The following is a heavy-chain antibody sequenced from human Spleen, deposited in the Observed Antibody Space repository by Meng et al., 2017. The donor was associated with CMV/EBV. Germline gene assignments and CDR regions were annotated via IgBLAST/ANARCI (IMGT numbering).Heavy chain of an antibody. D-gene: IGHD2-2*02. J-gene: IGHJ6*02. CDR1: GFSLSSSW. V-gene: IGHV3-7*01. CDR3: ASPMGDTLVVPAAIIPHYYYYGMDV. Sequence: GGSLRLSCVASGFSLSSSWMTWVRQAPGKGLEGVANINGDGSEKHYVDFMKGRFTISRNNSKNTLYLQMNSLRAEDTGLYYCASPMGDTLVVPAAIIPHYYYYGMDVWGQGTTVTVSS. CDR2: INGDGSEK.